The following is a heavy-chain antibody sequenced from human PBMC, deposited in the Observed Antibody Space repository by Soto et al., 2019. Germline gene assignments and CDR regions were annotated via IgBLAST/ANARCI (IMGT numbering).Heavy chain of an antibody. V-gene: IGHV3-23*01. CDR3: ALSNGDYDSSGYLSYYCDY. D-gene: IGHD3-22*01. Sequence: EVQLLESGGGLVQPGGSLSLSCAASGFTFSSYAMSWVRQAPGKGLEWVSAISGNGVSTYYADSVQGRFTISRDNSKNKLSLQMDSRSAEDTSVYYCALSNGDYDSSGYLSYYCDYWGQGTLVTVAS. J-gene: IGHJ4*02. CDR2: ISGNGVST. CDR1: GFTFSSYA.